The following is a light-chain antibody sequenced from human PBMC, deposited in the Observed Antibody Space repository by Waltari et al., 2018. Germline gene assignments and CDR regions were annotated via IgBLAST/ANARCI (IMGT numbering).Light chain of an antibody. CDR3: CSYAGGTTSVL. CDR2: EGS. CDR1: SSDVGTYNL. Sequence: QSALTQPASVSGSPGQSITISCTGTSSDVGTYNLVSLYQYHSGKGPKVMIYEGSKRPSGVSNRFSGSESVNTASLTISGLQAEDEADYYCCSYAGGTTSVLFGGGTKLTVL. V-gene: IGLV2-23*01. J-gene: IGLJ2*01.